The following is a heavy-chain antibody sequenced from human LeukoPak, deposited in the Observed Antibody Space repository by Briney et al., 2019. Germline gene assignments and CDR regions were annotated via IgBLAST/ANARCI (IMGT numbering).Heavy chain of an antibody. D-gene: IGHD2-15*01. CDR3: AVVGSQYYYYYYGMDV. CDR1: GYSFTSYW. CDR2: IDPSDSYT. V-gene: IGHV5-10-1*01. Sequence: GESLKISCKGSGYSFTSYWIGWVRQMPGKGLEWMGRIDPSDSYTNYSPSFQGHATISADKSISTAYLQWSSLKASDTAMYYCAVVGSQYYYYYYGMDVWGQGTTVTVSS. J-gene: IGHJ6*02.